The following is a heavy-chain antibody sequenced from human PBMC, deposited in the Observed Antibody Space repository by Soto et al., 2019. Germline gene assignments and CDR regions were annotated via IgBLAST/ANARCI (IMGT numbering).Heavy chain of an antibody. CDR3: ARRWGSSGWYSSVPKRSDYGMDV. CDR1: GYTFTSYS. CDR2: INAGNGNT. V-gene: IGHV1-3*01. J-gene: IGHJ6*02. Sequence: ASVKVSCKASGYTFTSYSMHWVRQAPGQRLEWMGWINAGNGNTKYSQKFQGRVTITRDTSASTAYMELSSLRSEDTAVYYCARRWGSSGWYSSVPKRSDYGMDVWGQGTTVTVSS. D-gene: IGHD6-19*01.